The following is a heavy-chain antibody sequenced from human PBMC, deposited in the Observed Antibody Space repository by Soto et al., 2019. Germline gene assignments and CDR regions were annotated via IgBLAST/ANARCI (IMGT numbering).Heavy chain of an antibody. CDR3: GKDPNGDYVGGFDF. J-gene: IGHJ3*01. Sequence: EVQLLESGGDLVQPGGSLRLSCATSGFTFNSYAMSWVRQAPGKGLEWVSGISASGGGTYYLDSVKGRFTVSKDSSSNTLYLQMNSLRAEDTALYFCGKDPNGDYVGGFDFWGPGTMVTVS. D-gene: IGHD4-17*01. CDR2: ISASGGGT. CDR1: GFTFNSYA. V-gene: IGHV3-23*01.